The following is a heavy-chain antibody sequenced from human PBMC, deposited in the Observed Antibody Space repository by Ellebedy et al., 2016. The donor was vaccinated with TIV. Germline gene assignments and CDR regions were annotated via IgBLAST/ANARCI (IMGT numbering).Heavy chain of an antibody. J-gene: IGHJ4*02. CDR3: ERTFSPHCSSGVCYMAYYFDY. V-gene: IGHV4-39*01. Sequence: MPGGSLRLSCTVSGGSISSNNSSWGWIRQPPGKGLEWIGNIYYSGSTYHSPSLKSRFTISVDTSKNQFSLKLSSVTAADTAVYYWERTFSPHCSSGVCYMAYYFDYWGQGTLVTVSS. CDR2: IYYSGST. D-gene: IGHD2-8*01. CDR1: GGSISSNNSS.